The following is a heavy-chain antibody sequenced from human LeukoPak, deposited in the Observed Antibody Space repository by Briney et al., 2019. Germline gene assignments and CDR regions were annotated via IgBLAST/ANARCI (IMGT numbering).Heavy chain of an antibody. CDR1: RYTFTRYI. Sequence: ASVKVSCKASRYTFTRYIITWVRQAPGQRLEWMGWISTNNGNTDYAQKLRDRVTMTTDTSTNTAYMELRSLRSDDTAVYYCARDLDRIVPTTADYWGQGTLVTVSS. CDR3: ARDLDRIVPTTADY. CDR2: ISTNNGNT. V-gene: IGHV1-18*01. D-gene: IGHD5-12*01. J-gene: IGHJ4*02.